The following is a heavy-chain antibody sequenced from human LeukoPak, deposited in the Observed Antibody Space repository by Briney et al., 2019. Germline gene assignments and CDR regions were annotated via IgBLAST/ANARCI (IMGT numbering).Heavy chain of an antibody. D-gene: IGHD5-18*01. CDR2: MNRNSGNT. J-gene: IGHJ6*02. Sequence: ASVKVSCKASGYTFTSYDINWVRQATGQGLEWMGWMNRNSGNTGYAQKFQGRVTMTRNTSISTAYMELSSLRSEDTAVYYCARGHQGYSYGPHYYYYGMDVWGQGTTVTVSS. CDR3: ARGHQGYSYGPHYYYYGMDV. V-gene: IGHV1-8*01. CDR1: GYTFTSYD.